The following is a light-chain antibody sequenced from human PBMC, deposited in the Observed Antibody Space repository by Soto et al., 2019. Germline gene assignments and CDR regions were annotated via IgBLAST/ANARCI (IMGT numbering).Light chain of an antibody. CDR3: QQLNNYPLT. J-gene: IGKJ4*01. CDR2: AAS. V-gene: IGKV1-9*01. CDR1: QGISSY. Sequence: DIQLTQSPSFLSASVGDRVTITCRASQGISSYLAWYQQKPGRAPKLLIYAASTLQSGVPSRFSGSGSGTEFTLKISGLQPEDFATYYCQQLNNYPLTFGGGTKVEI.